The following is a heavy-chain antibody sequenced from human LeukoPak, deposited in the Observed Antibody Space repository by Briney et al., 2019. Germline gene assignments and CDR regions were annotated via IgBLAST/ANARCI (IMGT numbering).Heavy chain of an antibody. J-gene: IGHJ4*02. D-gene: IGHD6-6*01. CDR1: GYTFTGYY. CDR3: ARDPTYSSSSGY. Sequence: APVKVSCKASGYTFTGYYMHWVRQAPGQGLEWMGRINPNSGGTNYAQKFQGRVTMTRDTSISTAYMELNRLRSDDTAVYYCARDPTYSSSSGYWGQGTLVTVSS. V-gene: IGHV1-2*06. CDR2: INPNSGGT.